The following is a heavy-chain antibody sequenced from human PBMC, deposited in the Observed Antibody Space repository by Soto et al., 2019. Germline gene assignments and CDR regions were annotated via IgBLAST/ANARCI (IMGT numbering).Heavy chain of an antibody. V-gene: IGHV3-33*01. CDR2: IWYDGSNK. D-gene: IGHD6-19*01. J-gene: IGHJ4*02. CDR3: ARSSGWYGDGSNYFDY. CDR1: GFTFSSYG. Sequence: GGSLRLSCAASGFTFSSYGMHWFRQAPGKGLEWVAVIWYDGSNKYYADSVKGRFTISRDNSKNTLYLQMNSLRAEDTAVYYCARSSGWYGDGSNYFDYWGQGTLVTVSS.